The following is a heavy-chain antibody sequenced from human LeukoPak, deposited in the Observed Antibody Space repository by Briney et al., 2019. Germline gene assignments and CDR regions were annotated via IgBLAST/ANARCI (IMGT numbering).Heavy chain of an antibody. Sequence: GGSLRLSCAASGFTFSSYEMNWVRQAPGKGLEWVSYISSSGSTIYYADSVKGRFTISRDNAKNSLYLQMNSLRAEDTAVYYCARDPDSRYYFDYWGQGTLITVSS. CDR3: ARDPDSRYYFDY. CDR1: GFTFSSYE. V-gene: IGHV3-48*03. CDR2: ISSSGSTI. J-gene: IGHJ4*02. D-gene: IGHD6-13*01.